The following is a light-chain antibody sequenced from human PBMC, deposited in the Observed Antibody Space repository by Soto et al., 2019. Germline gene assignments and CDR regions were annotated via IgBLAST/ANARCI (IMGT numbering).Light chain of an antibody. CDR3: SSYSTGSTLVV. Sequence: QSVLAQPASVSGSPGQSITISCTGSSTDVGGNKYVSWYQQHPGKAPKLIIYEVSYRPSGVSNRFPGSKSGNTASLTISGLRAEDEADYYCSSYSTGSTLVVFGSGTKVT. CDR1: STDVGGNKY. CDR2: EVS. J-gene: IGLJ1*01. V-gene: IGLV2-14*01.